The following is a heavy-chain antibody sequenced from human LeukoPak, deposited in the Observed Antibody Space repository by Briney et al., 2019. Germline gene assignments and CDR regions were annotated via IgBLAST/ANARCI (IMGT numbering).Heavy chain of an antibody. CDR1: GGSFSGYY. Sequence: PSETLSLTCAVYGGSFSGYYWSWIRQPPGKGLEWIGEINHSGSTNYNPSLKSRVTISVDTSKNQFSLKLSSVTAADTAVYYCARGEYDILTGYYPPYYWGQGTLVTDSS. J-gene: IGHJ4*02. V-gene: IGHV4-34*01. CDR3: ARGEYDILTGYYPPYY. CDR2: INHSGST. D-gene: IGHD3-9*01.